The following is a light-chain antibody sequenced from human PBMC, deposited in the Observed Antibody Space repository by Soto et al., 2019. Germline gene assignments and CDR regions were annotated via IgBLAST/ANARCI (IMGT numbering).Light chain of an antibody. V-gene: IGLV1-40*01. CDR2: DNN. CDR3: QSYDSSLYVV. Sequence: QPVLTQPPSVSGAPGQRVTISCTGSSSNIGAHYDVHWYQQLPGTAPKLLIYDNNNRPSGVPDRFSGSKSGTSASLAITGLQAEDEADYYCQSYDSSLYVVFGGGTKVTVL. CDR1: SSNIGAHYD. J-gene: IGLJ2*01.